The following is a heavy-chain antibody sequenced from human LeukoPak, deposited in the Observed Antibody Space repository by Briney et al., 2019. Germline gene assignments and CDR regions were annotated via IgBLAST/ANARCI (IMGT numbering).Heavy chain of an antibody. CDR3: ARDLTLPILIAVVGRDAFDI. CDR2: ISSSSSYI. V-gene: IGHV3-21*01. D-gene: IGHD6-19*01. CDR1: GFTFSSYS. J-gene: IGHJ3*02. Sequence: GGSLRLSCAASGFTFSSYSMNWVRQAPGKGLEWVSSISSSSSYIYYADSVKGRFTISRDNAKNSLYLQMNSLRAEDTAVYYCARDLTLPILIAVVGRDAFDIWGQGTMVTVSS.